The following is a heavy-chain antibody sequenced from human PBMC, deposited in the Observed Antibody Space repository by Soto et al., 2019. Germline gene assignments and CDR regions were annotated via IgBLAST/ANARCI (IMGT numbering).Heavy chain of an antibody. CDR2: ISYDGSNK. D-gene: IGHD6-13*01. CDR3: AKDLRYSSSWYAYYYYYGMDV. CDR1: GFTFSSYS. Sequence: GGSLRLSCAASGFTFSSYSMHWVRQAPGKGLEWVAVISYDGSNKYYADSVKGRFTISRDNSKNTLYLQMNSLRAEDTAVYYCAKDLRYSSSWYAYYYYYGMDVWGQGTTVTVSS. J-gene: IGHJ6*01. V-gene: IGHV3-30*18.